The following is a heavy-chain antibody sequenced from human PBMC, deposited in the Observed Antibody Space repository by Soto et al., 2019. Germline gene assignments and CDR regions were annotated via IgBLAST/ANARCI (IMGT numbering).Heavy chain of an antibody. J-gene: IGHJ3*02. CDR2: IIPMFGTP. Sequence: QVQLEQSGAEVKKAGSSVKVSCKAFGGSVNSHAISWVRQAPGQGLEWMGGIIPMFGTPTYAQRFQAGVTISGDESTSTVYLDLSSLRSEATAMYSCARSRNVVEFNDSGGTYHGFDIWGQGQWSPSLQ. V-gene: IGHV1-69*01. CDR3: ARSRNVVEFNDSGGTYHGFDI. CDR1: GGSVNSHA. D-gene: IGHD4-17*01.